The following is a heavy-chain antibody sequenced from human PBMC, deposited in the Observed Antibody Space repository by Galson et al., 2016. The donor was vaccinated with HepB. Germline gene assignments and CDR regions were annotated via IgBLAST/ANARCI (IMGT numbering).Heavy chain of an antibody. Sequence: SLRLSCAASGFAFSSHWMHWVRQAPGKGLMWVARINSDGTISNYADSVKGRFTISRDNAKNTLYLEMNSLRAEDTAVYNCVRDHSVVPATAYNWFYPWGQGTLVTVSS. J-gene: IGHJ5*02. CDR3: VRDHSVVPATAYNWFYP. V-gene: IGHV3-74*01. CDR1: GFAFSSHW. D-gene: IGHD2-21*02. CDR2: INSDGTIS.